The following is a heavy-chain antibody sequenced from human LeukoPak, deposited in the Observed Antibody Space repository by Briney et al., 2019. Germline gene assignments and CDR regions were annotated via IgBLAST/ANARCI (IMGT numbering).Heavy chain of an antibody. D-gene: IGHD6-6*01. CDR2: VYYSGST. CDR1: GGSISGYY. V-gene: IGHV4-59*01. CDR3: ARDEYSSSSFDP. Sequence: SETLSLTCTVSGGSISGYYWSWIRQPPGKGLEWLGFVYYSGSTNYNPSLKSRVTISVDTSKNQFSLKLSSVTAADTAMYYCARDEYSSSSFDPWGQGTLVTVSS. J-gene: IGHJ5*02.